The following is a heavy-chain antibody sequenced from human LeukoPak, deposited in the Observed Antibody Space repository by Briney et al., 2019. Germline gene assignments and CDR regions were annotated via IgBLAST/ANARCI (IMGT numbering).Heavy chain of an antibody. V-gene: IGHV3-30*04. CDR1: GFTFSSYA. CDR3: ARDWGSGYDTFGDY. J-gene: IGHJ4*02. D-gene: IGHD5-12*01. CDR2: ISYDGSNK. Sequence: GGSLRLSCAASGFTFSSYAMHWVRQAPGKGLEWVAVISYDGSNKYYADSVKGRFTISRDNSKNTLYLQMNSLRAEDTAVYYCARDWGSGYDTFGDYWGQGTLVTVSS.